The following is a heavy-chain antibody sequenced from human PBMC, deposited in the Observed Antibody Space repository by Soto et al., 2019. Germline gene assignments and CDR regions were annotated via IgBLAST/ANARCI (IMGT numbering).Heavy chain of an antibody. CDR2: ISGDGTTQ. CDR1: GFKFGDHY. J-gene: IGHJ4*02. V-gene: IGHV3-11*01. CDR3: EGDTFYYASGF. D-gene: IGHD3-10*01. Sequence: PGGSLRLSCAASGFKFGDHYMTWIRQAPGKGLEWVSKISGDGTTQYYADSVKGRFTVSRDNAKNSLHLQMNSLRAEDTALYYCEGDTFYYASGFWGQGTLVTVSS.